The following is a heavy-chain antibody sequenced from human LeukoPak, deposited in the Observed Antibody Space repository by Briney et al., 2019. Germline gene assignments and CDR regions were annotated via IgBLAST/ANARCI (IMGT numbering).Heavy chain of an antibody. Sequence: GGSLRLSCAASGFSFRIYGMRWVRQAPGKGLEWVAFIWTNGRDEYYADSVKGRFTVSRDNSNNVLYLHMNSVRAEDTAVYYCARDRNNYYFDHCGQGTQVTVSS. CDR1: GFSFRIYG. CDR3: ARDRNNYYFDH. J-gene: IGHJ4*02. CDR2: IWTNGRDE. D-gene: IGHD1-20*01. V-gene: IGHV3-33*01.